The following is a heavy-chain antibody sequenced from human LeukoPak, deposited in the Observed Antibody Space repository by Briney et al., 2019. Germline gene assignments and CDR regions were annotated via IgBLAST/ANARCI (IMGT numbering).Heavy chain of an antibody. CDR1: DGSIRSSSYD. J-gene: IGHJ6*02. D-gene: IGHD6-19*01. V-gene: IGHV4-61*05. CDR2: IYYSGRT. Sequence: SETLSLTCSVSDGSIRSSSYDWSWIRQPPGKGLEWIGYIYYSGRTNYNPSLKSRVTISVDTSKNQFSLKLSSVTAADTAVYYCARLHSSGWYYYYYGMDVWGQGTTVTVSS. CDR3: ARLHSSGWYYYYYGMDV.